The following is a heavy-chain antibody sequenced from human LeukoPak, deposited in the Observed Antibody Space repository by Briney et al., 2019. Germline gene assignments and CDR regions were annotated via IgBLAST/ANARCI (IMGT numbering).Heavy chain of an antibody. CDR1: GYTFTTYW. V-gene: IGHV5-51*01. Sequence: GESLKISCAGSGYTFTTYWTGCVRQMPGKGLEWMGIISPADSDTRYSPSFQGQVTMSADKSISTAYLQWNSLKASDTAMYYCAGDYSSGYYDYWGQGTLVTVSS. D-gene: IGHD6-19*01. J-gene: IGHJ4*02. CDR2: ISPADSDT. CDR3: AGDYSSGYYDY.